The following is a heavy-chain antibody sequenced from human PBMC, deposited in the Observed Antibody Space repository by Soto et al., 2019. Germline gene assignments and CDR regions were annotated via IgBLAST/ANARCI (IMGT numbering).Heavy chain of an antibody. CDR3: AREREIEYSSSLDY. Sequence: ASVKVSCKASGYTLTSYAMHWVRQAPGQGLEWMGIINPSGGSTSYAQKFQGRVTMTRDTPTSTVYMELSSLRSEDTAVYYCAREREIEYSSSLDYWGQGTLVTVSS. CDR1: GYTLTSYA. CDR2: INPSGGST. V-gene: IGHV1-46*01. D-gene: IGHD6-6*01. J-gene: IGHJ4*02.